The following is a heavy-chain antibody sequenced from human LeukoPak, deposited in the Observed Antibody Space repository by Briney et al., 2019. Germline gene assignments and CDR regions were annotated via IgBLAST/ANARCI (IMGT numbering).Heavy chain of an antibody. V-gene: IGHV3-53*01. J-gene: IGHJ6*03. D-gene: IGHD3-10*01. Sequence: PGGSLRLSCAASGFTVSSNYMTWVRQAPGKGLEWVSVIHKNAITYYADIVKGRFTISRDNSRNIVFLQMNSVRAEDTAVYYCARSLRVRGVPDYMDVWGRGTTVTVSS. CDR3: ARSLRVRGVPDYMDV. CDR2: IHKNAIT. CDR1: GFTVSSNY.